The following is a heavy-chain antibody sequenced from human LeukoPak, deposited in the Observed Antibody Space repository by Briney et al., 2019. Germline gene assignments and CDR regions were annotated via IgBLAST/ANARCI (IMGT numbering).Heavy chain of an antibody. J-gene: IGHJ4*02. CDR1: GGSISSSTW. CDR2: IHHSGTA. D-gene: IGHD2-15*01. Sequence: SETLSLTCTVSGGSISSSTWWSWVRQSPGKGLECIGDIHHSGTANYSPSLKSRVSLSVDKSKNQFSLRLISVTAADTAVYYCARSFLVGYSPEQYFFDYWGQGTLVTVSS. V-gene: IGHV4-4*02. CDR3: ARSFLVGYSPEQYFFDY.